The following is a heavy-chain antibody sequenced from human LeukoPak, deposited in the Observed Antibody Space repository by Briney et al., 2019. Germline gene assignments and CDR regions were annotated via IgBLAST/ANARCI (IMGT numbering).Heavy chain of an antibody. V-gene: IGHV1-69*02. CDR1: GGTFSSYT. D-gene: IGHD2-2*01. J-gene: IGHJ3*02. Sequence: SVKVSCRASGGTFSSYTISWVRQAPGQGLEWMGRIIPILGIANYAQKFQGRVTITADKSTSTAYVELSSLRSEDTAVYYCARGYCSSTSCSPLRAFDIWGQGTMVTVSS. CDR3: ARGYCSSTSCSPLRAFDI. CDR2: IIPILGIA.